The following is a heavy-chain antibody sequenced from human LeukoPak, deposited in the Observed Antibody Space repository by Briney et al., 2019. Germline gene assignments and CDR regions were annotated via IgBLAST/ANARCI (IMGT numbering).Heavy chain of an antibody. CDR2: INPNSGGT. V-gene: IGHV1-2*02. D-gene: IGHD6-19*01. J-gene: IGHJ6*03. Sequence: ASVKVSCKASGYTFTGYYMHWVRQAPGQGLEWMGWINPNSGGTNYAQKFQGRVTMTRDTSISTAYMELSRLRSDDTAVYYCARVSVGSSGWYYYMDVWGKGTTVTVSS. CDR3: ARVSVGSSGWYYYMDV. CDR1: GYTFTGYY.